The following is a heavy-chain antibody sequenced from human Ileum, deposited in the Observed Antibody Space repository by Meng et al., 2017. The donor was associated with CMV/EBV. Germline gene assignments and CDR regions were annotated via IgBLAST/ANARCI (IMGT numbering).Heavy chain of an antibody. CDR3: AREYYYGSGSPP. D-gene: IGHD3-10*01. CDR2: INHSGST. J-gene: IGHJ4*02. V-gene: IGHV4-34*01. Sequence: LTCAVDGGSFSGYYWSWIRQPPGKGLEWIGEINHSGSTNYNPSLKSRVTISVDTSKNQFSLKLSSVTAADTAVYYCAREYYYGSGSPPWGQGTLVTVSS. CDR1: GGSFSGYY.